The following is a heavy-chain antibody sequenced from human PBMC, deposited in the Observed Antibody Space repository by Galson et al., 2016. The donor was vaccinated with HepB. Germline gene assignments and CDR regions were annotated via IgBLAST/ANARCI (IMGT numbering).Heavy chain of an antibody. CDR3: ARVEVVPAAIGLDYHYYGLDV. J-gene: IGHJ6*02. CDR1: GGTFSSYA. D-gene: IGHD2-2*01. V-gene: IGHV1-69*13. Sequence: SVKVSCKASGGTFSSYAISWVRQAPGQGFEWMGGIIPIFATANYAQKFQGRVTITADESTSTAYMELSSLRSEDTAVDYCARVEVVPAAIGLDYHYYGLDVWGQGTTVTVSS. CDR2: IIPIFATA.